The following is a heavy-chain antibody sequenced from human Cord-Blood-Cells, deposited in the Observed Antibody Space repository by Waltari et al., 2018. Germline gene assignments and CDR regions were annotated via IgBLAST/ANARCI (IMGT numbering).Heavy chain of an antibody. CDR1: GGSFSGSY. D-gene: IGHD6-19*01. J-gene: IGHJ4*02. V-gene: IGHV4-34*01. Sequence: QVQLQQWGAGLLKPSETLSLTCAVYGGSFSGSYWSWIRQPPGKGLEWIGEINHSGSTNYNPSLKSRVTISVDTSKNQFSLKLSSVTAADTAVYYCARGGIAVAGMTHLDYWGQGTLVTVSS. CDR3: ARGGIAVAGMTHLDY. CDR2: INHSGST.